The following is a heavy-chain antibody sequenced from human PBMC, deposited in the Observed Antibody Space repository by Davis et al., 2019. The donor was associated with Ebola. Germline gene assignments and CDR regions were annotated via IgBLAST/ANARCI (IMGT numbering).Heavy chain of an antibody. J-gene: IGHJ4*02. CDR3: AAEGRSSRPGY. CDR2: IKQDGSEK. CDR1: GFTFSSYW. D-gene: IGHD3-10*01. V-gene: IGHV3-7*03. Sequence: GESLKISCAASGFTFSSYWMSWVRQAPGKGLEWVANIKQDGSEKYYVDSVKGRFTISRDNSKNTLHLQMNSLRAEDTAVYYCAAEGRSSRPGYWGQGTLVTVSS.